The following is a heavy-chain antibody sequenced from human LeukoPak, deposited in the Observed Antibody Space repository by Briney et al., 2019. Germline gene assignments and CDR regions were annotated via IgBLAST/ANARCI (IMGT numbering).Heavy chain of an antibody. V-gene: IGHV4-34*01. D-gene: IGHD6-13*01. CDR2: INHSGST. Sequence: SETLSLTCAVYGGSLSGYYWSWIRQPPGKGLEWIGEINHSGSTNYNPSLKSRVTISVDTSKNQFSLKLSSVTAADTAVYYCARHGSSWYYFDYWGQGTLVTVSS. CDR1: GGSLSGYY. CDR3: ARHGSSWYYFDY. J-gene: IGHJ4*02.